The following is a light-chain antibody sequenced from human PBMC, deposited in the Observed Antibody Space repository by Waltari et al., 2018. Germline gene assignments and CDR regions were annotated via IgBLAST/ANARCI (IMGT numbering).Light chain of an antibody. V-gene: IGKV1-39*01. CDR1: QSVSNY. CDR3: QQSYTLPLT. J-gene: IGKJ4*01. CDR2: AAS. Sequence: IHLTQSPSSLSASIGDRVTITCRPSQSVSNYLNWYQWKPGRAPKLLIYAASSVQSGVPSRFSGSGSGTYFTLTITSLQPEDFATYFCQQSYTLPLTFGGGTKVDIK.